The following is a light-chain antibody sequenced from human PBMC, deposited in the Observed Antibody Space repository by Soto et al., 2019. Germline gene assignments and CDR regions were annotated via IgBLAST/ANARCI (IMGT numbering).Light chain of an antibody. CDR3: QQYGNSPRYS. Sequence: EIVLTQSPDTLSLSPGERATLSCRASQSVDSRYLAWYQQKPGQAPRLVIHAVSRRATGIPDRFSGSGSGTAFTLTISRLEPEDCADYYCQQYGNSPRYSFGQGTKLQIK. CDR2: AVS. CDR1: QSVDSRY. V-gene: IGKV3-20*01. J-gene: IGKJ2*03.